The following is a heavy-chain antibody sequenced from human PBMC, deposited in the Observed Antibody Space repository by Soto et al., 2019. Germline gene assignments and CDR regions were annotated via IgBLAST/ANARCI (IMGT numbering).Heavy chain of an antibody. CDR1: GFTFSNAW. Sequence: EVQLVESGGGLVKPGGSLRLSCAASGFTFSNAWMNWVRQAPGKGREWDGRIKSKTDGGTTDYAAPVKGRFTISRDDSKNTLYLQMNSLKTEDTAVYYCTTGPFRGVIKGYYYYGMDVWGQGTTVTVSS. CDR2: IKSKTDGGTT. CDR3: TTGPFRGVIKGYYYYGMDV. V-gene: IGHV3-15*07. D-gene: IGHD3-10*01. J-gene: IGHJ6*02.